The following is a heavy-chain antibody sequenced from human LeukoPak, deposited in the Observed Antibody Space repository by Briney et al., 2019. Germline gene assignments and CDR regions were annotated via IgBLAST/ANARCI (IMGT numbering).Heavy chain of an antibody. Sequence: RGSLRLSCAASGFTFSGYPIHWFRQAPGKGLEWVAVISYDGSNKYYADSVKGRFTISRDNSKNTLYLQMNSLRAEDTAVYYCARDEGYCSRTSCHGASKGMDVWGQGTVVIVSS. V-gene: IGHV3-30-3*01. D-gene: IGHD2-2*01. J-gene: IGHJ6*02. CDR2: ISYDGSNK. CDR1: GFTFSGYP. CDR3: ARDEGYCSRTSCHGASKGMDV.